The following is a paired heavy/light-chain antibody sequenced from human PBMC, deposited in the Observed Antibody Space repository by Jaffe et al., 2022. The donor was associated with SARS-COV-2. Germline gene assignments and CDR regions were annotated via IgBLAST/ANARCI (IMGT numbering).Light chain of an antibody. CDR3: LSADSSGTSWV. V-gene: IGLV3-25*03. J-gene: IGLJ3*02. CDR2: EDT. Sequence: SHELTQPPSVSVSPGQTARITCSGDALPKEYAYWYQQRPGQAPVLVIYEDTERPSGIPERFSGSTSGTRVTLTISGVQAEDEADYYCLSADSSGTSWVFGGGTKLTVL. CDR1: ALPKEY.
Heavy chain of an antibody. D-gene: IGHD1-26*01. Sequence: EVHLAESGGGLVQPGRSLRLSCSVSGFNFDEYAMSWVRQAPGKGLQWVGFIRSKKGYGGTVEYAASVKGRFTISRDDSKNIAYLQMNSLNTEDTAVYFCTRTLSGRYDHWGRGTLVTVSS. CDR3: TRTLSGRYDH. CDR1: GFNFDEYA. J-gene: IGHJ4*02. V-gene: IGHV3-49*04. CDR2: IRSKKGYGGTV.